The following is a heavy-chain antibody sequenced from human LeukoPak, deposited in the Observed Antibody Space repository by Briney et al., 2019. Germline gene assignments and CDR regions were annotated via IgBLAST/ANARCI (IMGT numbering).Heavy chain of an antibody. CDR2: ISSSSSYI. CDR3: ARLLLYCSSTSCPSPIDY. Sequence: GGSLRLSCAASGFTFSSYSMNWVRQAPGKGLEWVSSISSSSSYIYYADSVKGRFTISRDNAKNSLYLQMNSLRAEDTAVYYCARLLLYCSSTSCPSPIDYRGQGTLVTVSS. CDR1: GFTFSSYS. D-gene: IGHD2-2*01. J-gene: IGHJ4*02. V-gene: IGHV3-21*01.